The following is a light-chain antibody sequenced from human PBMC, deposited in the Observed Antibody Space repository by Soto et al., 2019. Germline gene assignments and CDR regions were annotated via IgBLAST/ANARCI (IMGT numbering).Light chain of an antibody. CDR1: SSNIGAGYD. Sequence: QSVLTQPPSVSGAPGPRVTISCTGSSSNIGAGYDVHWYQQLPGTAPKLLIYGNSNRPSGVPDRFSGSKSGTSASLAITGLQAEDEADYYCQSYDSSLSGRGVFGGGTKVTVL. CDR2: GNS. J-gene: IGLJ2*01. V-gene: IGLV1-40*01. CDR3: QSYDSSLSGRGV.